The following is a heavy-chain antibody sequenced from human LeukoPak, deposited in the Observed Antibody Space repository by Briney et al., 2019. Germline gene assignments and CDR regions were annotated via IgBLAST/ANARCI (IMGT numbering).Heavy chain of an antibody. V-gene: IGHV3-9*03. J-gene: IGHJ4*02. Sequence: PGGSLRLSCAASGFTFDDYAMHWVRQAPGKGLEWVSGISWNSGSIGYAGSVKGRFTISRDNAKNSLYLQMNSLRAEDMALYYCAKDANELRFLEWEANFDYWGQGTLFTVSS. CDR3: AKDANELRFLEWEANFDY. CDR1: GFTFDDYA. CDR2: ISWNSGSI. D-gene: IGHD3-3*01.